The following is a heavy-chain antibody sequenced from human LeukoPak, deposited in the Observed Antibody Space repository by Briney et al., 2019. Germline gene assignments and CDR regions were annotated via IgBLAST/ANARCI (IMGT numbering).Heavy chain of an antibody. V-gene: IGHV1-18*01. J-gene: IGHJ4*02. Sequence: ASVKVSCKASGYTFTSYGISWVRQAPGQGLEWMGWISGYTGDTKYAQKLQGRVTMTTDTSTSTAYMELRSLRSDDTAVYYCAREDCTNGVCYPGDYCGQGTLVTVSS. CDR1: GYTFTSYG. CDR3: AREDCTNGVCYPGDY. CDR2: ISGYTGDT. D-gene: IGHD2-8*01.